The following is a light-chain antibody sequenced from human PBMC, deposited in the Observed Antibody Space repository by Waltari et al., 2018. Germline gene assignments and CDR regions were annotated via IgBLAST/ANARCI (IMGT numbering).Light chain of an antibody. Sequence: EIVMTQSPPTLSGSPGERATLPCRASQSVSRHLPWYQQKPGQAPRLLFYGASTRATGIPARFSGSGSGTDFTLSISSLQSEDFALYYCQQYNDWPKITFGQGTRLEIK. J-gene: IGKJ5*01. CDR2: GAS. V-gene: IGKV3-15*01. CDR3: QQYNDWPKIT. CDR1: QSVSRH.